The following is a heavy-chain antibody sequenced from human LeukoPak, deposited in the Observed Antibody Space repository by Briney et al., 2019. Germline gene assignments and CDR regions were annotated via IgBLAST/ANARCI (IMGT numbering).Heavy chain of an antibody. Sequence: GGSLRLSCAASGFTFSSYAMSWVRQAPGKGLEWVSAISGSGGSTYYADSVKGRFTISRDNSKNTLYLQMNSLRAEDTAVYYCAKDPCSSTRCYPLDHWGQGTLVTVSS. V-gene: IGHV3-23*01. J-gene: IGHJ5*02. CDR2: ISGSGGST. D-gene: IGHD2-2*01. CDR3: AKDPCSSTRCYPLDH. CDR1: GFTFSSYA.